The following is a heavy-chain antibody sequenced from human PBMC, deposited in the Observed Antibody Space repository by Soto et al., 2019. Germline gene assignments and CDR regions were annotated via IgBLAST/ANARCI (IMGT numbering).Heavy chain of an antibody. D-gene: IGHD1-26*01. J-gene: IGHJ4*02. CDR1: GFSFSRYG. CDR3: AREDLSGSGFIDH. CDR2: IWYDSSHK. Sequence: PGGSLRLSCAASGFSFSRYGIHWVRQAPGKGLEWVAFIWYDSSHKYLADSVKGRFTISRDNSENTLYLQMNSLRAEDTAVYHCAREDLSGSGFIDHWGQGTLVTVSS. V-gene: IGHV3-33*01.